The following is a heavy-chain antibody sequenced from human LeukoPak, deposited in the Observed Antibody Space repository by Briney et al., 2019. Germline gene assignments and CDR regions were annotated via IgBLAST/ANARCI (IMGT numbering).Heavy chain of an antibody. CDR2: INHNGNVN. CDR1: GFTFSSYW. Sequence: PGGSLXLSCXASGFTFSSYWMNWARQAPGKGLEWVASINHNGNVNYYVDSVKGRFTISRDNAKNSLYLQMSNLRAEDTAVYFCARGGGLDVWGQGATVTVSS. CDR3: ARGGGLDV. V-gene: IGHV3-7*03. J-gene: IGHJ6*02. D-gene: IGHD3-16*01.